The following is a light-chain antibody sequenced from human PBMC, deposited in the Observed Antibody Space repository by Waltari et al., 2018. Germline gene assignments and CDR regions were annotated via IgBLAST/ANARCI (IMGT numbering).Light chain of an antibody. CDR1: SSDVGGYNY. J-gene: IGLJ3*02. CDR2: DVR. Sequence: QSALTQPRSVSGSPGQSVNISCIGTSSDVGGYNYGSWYQQYPGKAPKLMIYDVRKRRSGVPDRFSGSKSGNTASLTISGLQAEDEVDYYCCSYAGSYTPWVFGGGTKLTVL. V-gene: IGLV2-11*02. CDR3: CSYAGSYTPWV.